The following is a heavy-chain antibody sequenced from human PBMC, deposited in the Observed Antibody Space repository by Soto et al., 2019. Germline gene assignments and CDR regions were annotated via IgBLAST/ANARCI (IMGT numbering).Heavy chain of an antibody. D-gene: IGHD3-9*01. CDR1: GYSFINYY. J-gene: IGHJ4*02. CDR3: ARPLVYISDWYYFDL. V-gene: IGHV1-2*02. CDR2: ISPKSGGT. Sequence: GASVKVSCKVSGYSFINYYMHWVRQAPGQGFEWMGRISPKSGGTNYAQKFQGRVSLTWDTSLNTAYMELSSLMSEDTAVYYCARPLVYISDWYYFDLWGQGTQVTVSS.